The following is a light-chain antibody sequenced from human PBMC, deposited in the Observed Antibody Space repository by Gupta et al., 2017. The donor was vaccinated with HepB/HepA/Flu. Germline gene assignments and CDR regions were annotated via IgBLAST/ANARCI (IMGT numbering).Light chain of an antibody. Sequence: QLSPTQSPSASASLGTSVKLTCTLISGHSTYAIAWHPQQPEKGPRFLMRITFDGSNNKGDGIPERFSGSSAGTERYLTISSHQAEDEADYYCQTWGTDSHVVFGGGTKLSVL. CDR1: SGHSTYA. J-gene: IGLJ2*01. V-gene: IGLV4-69*01. CDR2: ITFDGSN. CDR3: QTWGTDSHVV.